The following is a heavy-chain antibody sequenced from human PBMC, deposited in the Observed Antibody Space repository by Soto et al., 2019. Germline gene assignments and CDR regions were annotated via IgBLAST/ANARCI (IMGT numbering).Heavy chain of an antibody. J-gene: IGHJ6*02. D-gene: IGHD2-15*01. CDR3: ARESREGCSGGSCYFGADHYYYGMDV. Sequence: PXETLSLTCTVSGCSISSGGYYWSWIRQHPGKGLEWIGYIYYSGSTYYDPSLKSRVTISVDTSKNQFSLKLSSVTAADTAVYYCARESREGCSGGSCYFGADHYYYGMDVWGQGTTVTVSS. CDR2: IYYSGST. V-gene: IGHV4-31*03. CDR1: GCSISSGGYY.